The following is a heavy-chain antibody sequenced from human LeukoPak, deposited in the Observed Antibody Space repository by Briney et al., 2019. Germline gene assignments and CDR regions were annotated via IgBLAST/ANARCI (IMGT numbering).Heavy chain of an antibody. D-gene: IGHD3-10*01. CDR3: ARERRQPGVYYYYYMDV. Sequence: SETLSLTCTVSGGSISSSSYYWGWIRQPPGKGLEWIGSIYYSGSTYYNPSLKSRVTISVDTSKNQFSLKLSSVTAADTAVYYCARERRQPGVYYYYYMDVWGKGTTVTVSS. CDR2: IYYSGST. CDR1: GGSISSSSYY. J-gene: IGHJ6*03. V-gene: IGHV4-39*02.